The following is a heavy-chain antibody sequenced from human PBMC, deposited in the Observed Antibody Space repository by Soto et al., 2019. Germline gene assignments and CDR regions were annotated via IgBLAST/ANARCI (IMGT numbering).Heavy chain of an antibody. CDR1: GFTFSSYW. D-gene: IGHD3-10*01. J-gene: IGHJ6*02. Sequence: XGSLRLSCAASGFTFSSYWMHWVRQAPGKGLVWVSRINSDGSSTSYADSVKGRFTISRDNAKNTLYLQMNSLRAEDTAVYYCARVGSFRPYYYYGMDVWGQGTTVTVSS. CDR3: ARVGSFRPYYYYGMDV. CDR2: INSDGSST. V-gene: IGHV3-74*01.